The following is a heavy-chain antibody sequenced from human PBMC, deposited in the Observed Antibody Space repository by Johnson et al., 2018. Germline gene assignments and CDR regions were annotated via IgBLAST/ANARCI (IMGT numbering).Heavy chain of an antibody. J-gene: IGHJ3*02. CDR2: ISSSGSNI. CDR1: GFTFSDYY. CDR3: WFHTGSTTPNFDI. D-gene: IGHD1-7*01. Sequence: QVQLVQSGGGLVKPGGSLRLSCAASGFTFSDYYMNWIRQAPGKGLEWISYISSSGSNIYYADSVRGRFTISRDNARNSLFLQRSSLRAGDTALYYCWFHTGSTTPNFDIWGQGTMVTVSS. V-gene: IGHV3-11*04.